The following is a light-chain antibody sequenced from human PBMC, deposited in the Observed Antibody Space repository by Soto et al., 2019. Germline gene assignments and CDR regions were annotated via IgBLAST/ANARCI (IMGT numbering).Light chain of an antibody. J-gene: IGLJ2*01. Sequence: QSVLTQPPSVSGAPGQTVTISCTGSSSNIGSGYDVHWYQQLPGTAPKLLIYGNNNRPSGVPDRFSGSKSGTSASLAISGLQAEDEADYYCSSYAGVNAGGDNHVVFGGGTKVTVL. CDR1: SSNIGSGYD. V-gene: IGLV1-40*01. CDR3: SSYAGVNAGGDNHVV. CDR2: GNN.